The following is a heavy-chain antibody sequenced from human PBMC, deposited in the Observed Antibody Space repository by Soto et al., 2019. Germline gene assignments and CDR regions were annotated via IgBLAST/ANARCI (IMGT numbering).Heavy chain of an antibody. Sequence: GGSLRLSCAASGFTFSSYSMNWVRQAPGKGLEWVSYISSSSSTIYYADSVKGRFTISRDNAKNSLYLQMNSLRAEDTAVYYCARDLTARPLLRVYADDAFDIWGQGTMVTVPS. J-gene: IGHJ3*02. D-gene: IGHD2-8*01. V-gene: IGHV3-48*01. CDR1: GFTFSSYS. CDR3: ARDLTARPLLRVYADDAFDI. CDR2: ISSSSSTI.